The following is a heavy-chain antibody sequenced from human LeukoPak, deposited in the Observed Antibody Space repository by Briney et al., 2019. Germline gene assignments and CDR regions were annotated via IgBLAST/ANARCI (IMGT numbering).Heavy chain of an antibody. V-gene: IGHV3-9*01. CDR2: ISWNSGSI. Sequence: GGSLRLPCAASGFTFDDYAMHWVRQAPGKGLEWVSGISWNSGSIGYADSVKGRFTISRDNAKNSLYLQMNSLRAEDTALYYCAKVGIAAAGTPPNYYYYGMDVWGQGTTVTVSS. CDR1: GFTFDDYA. J-gene: IGHJ6*02. D-gene: IGHD6-13*01. CDR3: AKVGIAAAGTPPNYYYYGMDV.